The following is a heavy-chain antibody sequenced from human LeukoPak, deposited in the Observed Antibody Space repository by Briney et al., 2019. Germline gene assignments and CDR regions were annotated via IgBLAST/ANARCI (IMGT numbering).Heavy chain of an antibody. CDR2: TYPGTGSL. CDR3: ARDYKDAYGYRYFDL. D-gene: IGHD3-10*01. CDR1: GFTFSTYS. Sequence: GGSLRLSCAASGFTFSTYSVNWVRRAPGKGLEWVSSTYPGTGSLPHPVQGPFTISRDNAHNSLYLQMNSLRVEDTAVYYCARDYKDAYGYRYFDLWGRGTLVTVSS. J-gene: IGHJ2*01. V-gene: IGHV3-21*01.